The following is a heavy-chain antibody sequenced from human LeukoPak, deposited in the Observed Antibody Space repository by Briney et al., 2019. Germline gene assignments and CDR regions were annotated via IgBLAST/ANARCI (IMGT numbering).Heavy chain of an antibody. CDR1: GFTFSSYS. CDR2: ISSSSSYI. V-gene: IGHV3-21*01. D-gene: IGHD6-13*01. Sequence: PGGSLRLSCVASGFTFSSYSMNWVRQAPGKGLEWVSSISSSSSYIYYADSVKGRFTISRDNAKNSLYLQMSSLRAEDTAVYYCARDRGSSSWYYFDYWGQGTLVTVSS. CDR3: ARDRGSSSWYYFDY. J-gene: IGHJ4*02.